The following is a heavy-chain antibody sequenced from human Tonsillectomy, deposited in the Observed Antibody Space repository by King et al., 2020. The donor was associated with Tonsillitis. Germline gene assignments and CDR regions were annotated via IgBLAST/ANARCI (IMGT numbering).Heavy chain of an antibody. CDR3: ARGISAAGGRWYFDL. D-gene: IGHD6-13*01. V-gene: IGHV3-7*04. J-gene: IGHJ2*01. CDR2: IRQDGRET. Sequence: VQLVESGGGLVQPGGSLRLSCAASGFTFSNYGMSWVRQAPGKGLEWVANIRQDGRETYFVDSVKGRFTISRDNAKNSRYLQMTSLRAEDTAVYYCARGISAAGGRWYFDLWGRGTLVTVSS. CDR1: GFTFSNYG.